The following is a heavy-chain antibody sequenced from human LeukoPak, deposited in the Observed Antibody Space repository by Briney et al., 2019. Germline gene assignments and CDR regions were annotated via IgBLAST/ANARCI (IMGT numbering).Heavy chain of an antibody. CDR2: FDPEDGET. CDR3: ATSGDMVVVPAAIDYYYGMDV. Sequence: ASVNVSCKVSGYTLTELSMHWVRQAPGKGLEWMGGFDPEDGETIYAQKFQGRVTMTEDTSTDTAYMELSSLRSEDTAVYYCATSGDMVVVPAAIDYYYGMDVWGQGTTVTVSS. D-gene: IGHD2-2*02. V-gene: IGHV1-24*01. J-gene: IGHJ6*02. CDR1: GYTLTELS.